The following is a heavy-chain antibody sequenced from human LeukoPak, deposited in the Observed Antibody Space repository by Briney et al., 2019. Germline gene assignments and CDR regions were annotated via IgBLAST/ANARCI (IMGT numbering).Heavy chain of an antibody. V-gene: IGHV4-34*01. CDR1: GGSFRDYY. CDR3: ARHRAEMATITDDAFDM. D-gene: IGHD5-24*01. J-gene: IGHJ3*02. Sequence: SETLSLTCTVYGGSFRDYYWGWIRQPPEKGLEWIGEIHPSGSTNYSPSLKSRVTISLDASKNQFSLRLSSVTAADTAVFYSARHRAEMATITDDAFDMWGQGTMVTVSS. CDR2: IHPSGST.